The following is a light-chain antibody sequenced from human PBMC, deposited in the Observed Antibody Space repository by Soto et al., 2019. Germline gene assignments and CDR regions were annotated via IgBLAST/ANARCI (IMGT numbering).Light chain of an antibody. Sequence: DLQMTQFPSTLSASVGDQVTITCRASQNIQSFLAWYQQKPGKAPKLLIYLASRLEGGVPSRFSGSGSGTEFTLTINSLQPDDFAIYFCQQYNSHSYYSFGQGTKLEVK. CDR1: QNIQSF. V-gene: IGKV1-5*03. J-gene: IGKJ2*03. CDR2: LAS. CDR3: QQYNSHSYYS.